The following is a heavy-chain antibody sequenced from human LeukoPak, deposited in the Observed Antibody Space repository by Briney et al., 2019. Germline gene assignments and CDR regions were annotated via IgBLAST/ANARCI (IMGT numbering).Heavy chain of an antibody. J-gene: IGHJ5*02. CDR2: ISYDGSNK. Sequence: PGRSLRLSCAASGFTFSSYAMHWVRQAPGKGLEWVAVISYDGSNKYYADSVKGRFTISRDNSKNTLYLQMNSLRAEDTAVYYCARPHTVTWYNWFDPWGQGTLVTASS. V-gene: IGHV3-30-3*01. CDR1: GFTFSSYA. D-gene: IGHD4-11*01. CDR3: ARPHTVTWYNWFDP.